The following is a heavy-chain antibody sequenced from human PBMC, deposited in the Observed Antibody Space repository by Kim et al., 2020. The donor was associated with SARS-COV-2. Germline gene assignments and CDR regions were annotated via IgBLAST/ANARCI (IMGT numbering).Heavy chain of an antibody. CDR2: ISYDGSNK. Sequence: GGSLRLSCAASGFTFSSYGMHWVRQAPGKGLEWVAVISYDGSNKYYADSVKGRFTISRDNSKNTLYLQMNSLRAEDTAVYYCAKEDSIAAAPDAFDIWGQGTMVTVSS. J-gene: IGHJ3*02. CDR1: GFTFSSYG. D-gene: IGHD6-6*01. V-gene: IGHV3-30*18. CDR3: AKEDSIAAAPDAFDI.